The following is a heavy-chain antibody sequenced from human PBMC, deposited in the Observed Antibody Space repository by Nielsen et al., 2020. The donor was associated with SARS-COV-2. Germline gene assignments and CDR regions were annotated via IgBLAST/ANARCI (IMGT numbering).Heavy chain of an antibody. CDR3: ARLWDDGYYFDTGPYDY. CDR2: IRYDGNGE. J-gene: IGHJ4*02. D-gene: IGHD3-22*01. CDR1: GFTFESYS. V-gene: IGHV3-33*08. Sequence: GESLKISCAASGFTFESYSMNWVRQAPGKGLEWVAFIRYDGNGENYADSVKGRFTISRDNAKNTLYLQMNSLRAEDTAVYYCARLWDDGYYFDTGPYDYWGQGTLVTVSS.